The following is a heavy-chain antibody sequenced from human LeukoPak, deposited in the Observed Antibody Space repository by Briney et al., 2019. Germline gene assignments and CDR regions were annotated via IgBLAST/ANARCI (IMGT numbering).Heavy chain of an antibody. CDR3: ARGRTYDYVWGSYRWYSFDY. Sequence: PGGSLRLSCAASGFTFSSYGMHWVRQAPGKGLEWVAFIRYDGSNKYYADSVKGRFTISRDNSKNTLYLQMNSLRAEDTAVYYCARGRTYDYVWGSYRWYSFDYWGQGTLVTVSS. CDR2: IRYDGSNK. J-gene: IGHJ4*02. CDR1: GFTFSSYG. D-gene: IGHD3-16*02. V-gene: IGHV3-30*02.